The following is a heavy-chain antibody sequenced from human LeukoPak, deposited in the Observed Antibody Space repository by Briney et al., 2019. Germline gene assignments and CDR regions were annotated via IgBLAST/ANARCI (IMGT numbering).Heavy chain of an antibody. CDR2: IRYDGSNK. V-gene: IGHV3-30*02. CDR3: AKQAMLGITIFGVVTGYYYYMDV. J-gene: IGHJ6*03. D-gene: IGHD3-3*01. Sequence: HPGGSLRLSCAASGFTFSSYGMHWVRQAPGKGLEWVAFIRYDGSNKYYADSVKGRFTISRDNSKNTLYLQMNSLRAEDTAVYYCAKQAMLGITIFGVVTGYYYYMDVWGKGTTVTVSS. CDR1: GFTFSSYG.